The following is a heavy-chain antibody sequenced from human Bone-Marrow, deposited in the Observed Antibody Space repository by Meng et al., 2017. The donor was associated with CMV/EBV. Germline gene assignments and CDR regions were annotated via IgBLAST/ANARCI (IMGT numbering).Heavy chain of an antibody. CDR1: GFTVSSNY. D-gene: IGHD4-23*01. V-gene: IGHV3-53*01. Sequence: GESLKISCAASGFTVSSNYMSWVRQAPGKGLEWVSVIYSGGSTYYADSVKGRFTISRDNFKNTLYLQMNSLRAEDTAVYYCTTDQSMVVTRRYYYYGMDVWGQGTTVTVSS. J-gene: IGHJ6*02. CDR3: TTDQSMVVTRRYYYYGMDV. CDR2: IYSGGST.